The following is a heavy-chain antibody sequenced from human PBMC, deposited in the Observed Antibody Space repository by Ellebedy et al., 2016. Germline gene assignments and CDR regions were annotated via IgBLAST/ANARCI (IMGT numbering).Heavy chain of an antibody. V-gene: IGHV4-61*08. CDR1: GASLLNAGAY. J-gene: IGHJ5*02. Sequence: SETLSLXCSVSGASLLNAGAYWSCIRQTPAGEPQWLGYVYRTGSTKYSPSLNSRVTMSVDTSKNQFSLRLNSLTAADTAVYYCARGLYFDSSGYHFWFDPWGQGTLVTVSS. CDR2: VYRTGST. CDR3: ARGLYFDSSGYHFWFDP. D-gene: IGHD3-22*01.